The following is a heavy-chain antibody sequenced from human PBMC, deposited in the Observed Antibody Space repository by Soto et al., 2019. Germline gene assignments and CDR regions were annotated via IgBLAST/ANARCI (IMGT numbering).Heavy chain of an antibody. J-gene: IGHJ5*02. CDR2: ISSSSSYI. V-gene: IGHV3-21*01. CDR3: ARDLYSGSGSPIGWFDP. CDR1: GFTFSSYS. Sequence: GSLRLSCAASGFTFSSYSMNWVRQAPGKGLEWVSSISSSSSYIYYADSVKGRFTISRDNAKNSLYLQMNSLRAEDTAVYYCARDLYSGSGSPIGWFDPWGQGTLVTVPQ. D-gene: IGHD3-10*01.